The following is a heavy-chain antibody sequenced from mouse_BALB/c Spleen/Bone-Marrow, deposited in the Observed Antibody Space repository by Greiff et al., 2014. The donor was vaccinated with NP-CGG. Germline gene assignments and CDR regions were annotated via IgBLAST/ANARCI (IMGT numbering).Heavy chain of an antibody. CDR3: ARDDYGV. J-gene: IGHJ1*01. Sequence: VQLKQSGPGLVKPSQSLSLTCTVTGYSITSDYSWNWVRQFSGKKLEWMGYISYSGSTSYNPSLKSRISITRDTSKNQFFLQLNSVTTEDTATYYCARDDYGVWGAGTTVTVSS. CDR1: GYSITSDYS. CDR2: ISYSGST. V-gene: IGHV3-2*02. D-gene: IGHD2-4*01.